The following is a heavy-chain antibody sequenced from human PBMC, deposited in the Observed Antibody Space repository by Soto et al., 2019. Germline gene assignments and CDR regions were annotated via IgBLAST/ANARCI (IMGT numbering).Heavy chain of an antibody. CDR3: AREYRSSSGRFDN. J-gene: IGHJ4*02. CDR2: IIPIFGTP. V-gene: IGHV1-69*01. CDR1: GGSFSSYA. D-gene: IGHD6-6*01. Sequence: QVQLVQSGAEVKKPGSSVTVSCTASGGSFSSYAISWVRQAPGQGLEWMGGIIPIFGTPSYAQKFQGRVTITADESTTTAYMDLSSLRSEDTAVYYCAREYRSSSGRFDNWGQGTLVTVSS.